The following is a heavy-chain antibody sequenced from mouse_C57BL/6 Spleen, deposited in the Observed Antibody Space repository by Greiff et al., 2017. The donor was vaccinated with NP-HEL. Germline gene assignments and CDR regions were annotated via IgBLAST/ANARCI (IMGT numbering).Heavy chain of an antibody. V-gene: IGHV1-81*01. CDR2: IYPRSGNT. Sequence: QVQLKQSGAELARPGASVKLSCKASGYTFTSYGISWVKQRTGQGLEWIGEIYPRSGNTYYNEKFKGKATLTADKSSSTAYMELRSLTSEDSAVYFCARRGGSNYDFDVWGTGTTVTVSS. CDR3: ARRGGSNYDFDV. CDR1: GYTFTSYG. J-gene: IGHJ1*03. D-gene: IGHD2-5*01.